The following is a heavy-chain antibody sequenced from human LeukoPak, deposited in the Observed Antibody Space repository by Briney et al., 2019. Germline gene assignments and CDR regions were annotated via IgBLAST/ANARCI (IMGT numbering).Heavy chain of an antibody. D-gene: IGHD3-10*01. CDR1: GGSVSSTTYY. V-gene: IGHV4-39*01. CDR2: INCSGST. CDR3: ARYVVYGSGKYYFDY. Sequence: SETLSLTCTVSGGSVSSTTYYWSWIRQPPGKGLEWIASINCSGSTYYNPSLKSRVTISVDTSENQFSLKLSSVTAADTAVYYCARYVVYGSGKYYFDYWGQGTLVTVSS. J-gene: IGHJ4*02.